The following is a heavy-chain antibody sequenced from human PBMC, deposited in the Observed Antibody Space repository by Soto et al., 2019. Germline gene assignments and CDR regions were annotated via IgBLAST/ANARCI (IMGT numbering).Heavy chain of an antibody. CDR3: ARGPRSNSSSWGIDY. D-gene: IGHD6-13*01. CDR2: INHSGST. Sequence: QVQLQQWGAGLLKPSETLSLTCAVYGGSFSGYYWSWIRQPPGKGLEWIGEINHSGSTNYNPSLKSRVTISVDTSKNQFSLKLSFVTAADTAVYYCARGPRSNSSSWGIDYWGQGTLVTVSS. V-gene: IGHV4-34*01. J-gene: IGHJ4*02. CDR1: GGSFSGYY.